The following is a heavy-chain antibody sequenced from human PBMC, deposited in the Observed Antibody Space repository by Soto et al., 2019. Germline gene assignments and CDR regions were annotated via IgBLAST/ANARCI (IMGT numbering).Heavy chain of an antibody. Sequence: LSLTCTVSGGSISSSSYYWGWIRQPPGKGLEWIGSIYYSGSTYQNPSLKSRVTISVDTSKNQFSLKLSSVAAPDTAIYYCVTTRGIAVGGSFDHWGQGTLVTVSS. J-gene: IGHJ5*02. V-gene: IGHV4-39*01. CDR1: GGSISSSSYY. CDR3: VTTRGIAVGGSFDH. CDR2: IYYSGST. D-gene: IGHD6-13*01.